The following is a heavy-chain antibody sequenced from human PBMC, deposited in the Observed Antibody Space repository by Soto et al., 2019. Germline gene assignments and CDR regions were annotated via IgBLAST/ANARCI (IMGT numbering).Heavy chain of an antibody. CDR2: INQDGGGT. D-gene: IGHD6-19*01. CDR3: ARYFRGSGRYFFDY. V-gene: IGHV3-7*03. CDR1: GFTFSSSF. Sequence: EVQLVESGGALVQPGGSLRLSCVASGFTFSSSFMGWVRQDPGKGLEWVANINQDGGGTYYVDSVQGRFTISRDNAKDSLFLQMNSLRVEDTAVYYCARYFRGSGRYFFDYWGQGTLVTVSS. J-gene: IGHJ4*02.